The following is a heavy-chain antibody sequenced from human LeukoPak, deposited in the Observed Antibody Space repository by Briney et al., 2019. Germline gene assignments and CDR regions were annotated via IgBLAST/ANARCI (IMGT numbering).Heavy chain of an antibody. D-gene: IGHD3-10*01. CDR2: ISAYNGNT. CDR1: GYTFTSYG. Sequence: GESLKISCKASGYTFTSYGISWVRQAPGQGLEWMGWISAYNGNTNYAQKLQGRVTMTTDTSTSTAYMELRSLRSDDTAVYYCARDTGYYFDYWGQGTLVTVSS. J-gene: IGHJ4*02. V-gene: IGHV1-18*01. CDR3: ARDTGYYFDY.